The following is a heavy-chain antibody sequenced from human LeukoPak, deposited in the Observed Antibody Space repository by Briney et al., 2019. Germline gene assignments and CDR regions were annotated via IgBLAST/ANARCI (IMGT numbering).Heavy chain of an antibody. J-gene: IGHJ4*02. CDR2: IIPIFGIA. CDR1: GGTFSSYA. D-gene: IGHD1-26*01. CDR3: ARIVGATFLLDY. V-gene: IGHV1-69*04. Sequence: SVKVSCKASGGTFSSYAISWVRQAPGQGLEWMGRIIPIFGIANYAQKFQGRVTITADKSTSTAYMELSSLRSEDTAVYYCARIVGATFLLDYWGQGTLVTVSS.